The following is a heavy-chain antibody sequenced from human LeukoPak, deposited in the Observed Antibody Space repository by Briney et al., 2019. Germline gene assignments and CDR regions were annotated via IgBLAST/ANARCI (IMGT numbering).Heavy chain of an antibody. CDR3: ASGGKYTSAWFTRSATYFDY. V-gene: IGHV1-8*02. Sequence: ASVKVSCKASGYTFTSYDINWVRQATGQGLEWMGWMNPNSGNTGYAQKFQGRVTMTTDTSTSTAYMELRSLRSDDTAVYYCASGGKYTSAWFTRSATYFDYWGQGTLVTVSS. J-gene: IGHJ4*02. CDR1: GYTFTSYD. CDR2: MNPNSGNT. D-gene: IGHD6-19*01.